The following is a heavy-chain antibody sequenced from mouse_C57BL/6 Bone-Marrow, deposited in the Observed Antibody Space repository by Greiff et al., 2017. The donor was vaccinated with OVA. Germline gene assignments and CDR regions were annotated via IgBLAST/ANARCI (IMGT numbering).Heavy chain of an antibody. CDR3: ARGGRYDFDY. V-gene: IGHV1-4*01. CDR1: GYTFTSYT. J-gene: IGHJ2*01. CDR2: INPSSGYT. Sequence: QVQLKQSGAELARPGASVKMSCKASGYTFTSYTMHWVKQRPGQGLEWIGYINPSSGYTKYNQKFKDKATLTADKSSSTAYMQLSSLTSEDSAVYYCARGGRYDFDYWGQGTTLTVSS.